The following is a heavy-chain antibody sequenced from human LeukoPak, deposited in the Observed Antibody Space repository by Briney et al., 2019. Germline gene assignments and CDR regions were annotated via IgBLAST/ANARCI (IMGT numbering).Heavy chain of an antibody. CDR1: GFTFSSYS. V-gene: IGHV3-21*01. Sequence: GGSLRLSCAASGFTFSSYSMNWVRQAPGRGLEWVSSISSSSSYIYYADSVKGRFTISRDNAKNSLYLQMNSLRAEDTAVYCCARDRPGYCSSTSCQTPTADYYYGMDVWGQGTTVTVSS. J-gene: IGHJ6*02. D-gene: IGHD2-2*01. CDR3: ARDRPGYCSSTSCQTPTADYYYGMDV. CDR2: ISSSSSYI.